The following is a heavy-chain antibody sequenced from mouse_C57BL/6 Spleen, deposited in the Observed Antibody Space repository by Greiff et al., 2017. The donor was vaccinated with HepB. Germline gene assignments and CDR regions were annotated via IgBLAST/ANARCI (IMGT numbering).Heavy chain of an antibody. J-gene: IGHJ1*03. CDR1: GYAFSSYW. CDR2: IYPGDGDT. D-gene: IGHD4-1*02. CDR3: ARPQMGRHFDV. V-gene: IGHV1-80*01. Sequence: QVQLQQSGAELVKPGASVKISCKASGYAFSSYWMHWVKQRPGRGLEWIGKIYPGDGDTNYNGKFKGKATLTADKSSSTAYMQLSSLTSEDSAVYFCARPQMGRHFDVWGTGTTVTVSS.